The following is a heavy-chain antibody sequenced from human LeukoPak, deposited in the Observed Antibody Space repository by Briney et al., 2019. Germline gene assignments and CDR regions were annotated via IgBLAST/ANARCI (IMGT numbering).Heavy chain of an antibody. V-gene: IGHV4-61*02. CDR1: GASATRGTYY. CDR3: ARWSGSVTARNYYYYMDV. CDR2: FFTRGTT. J-gene: IGHJ6*03. Sequence: SQTLSLTCTVSGASATRGTYYWTWIRQPAGSGLEGFGRFFTRGTTDNNSSVETRVTISVDASRNKCSLNLCSVTAADTAVYYCARWSGSVTARNYYYYMDVWGERTTVTVYS. D-gene: IGHD6-6*01.